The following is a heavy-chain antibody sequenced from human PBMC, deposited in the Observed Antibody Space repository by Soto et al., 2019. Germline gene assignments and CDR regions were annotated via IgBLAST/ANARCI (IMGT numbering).Heavy chain of an antibody. J-gene: IGHJ5*02. V-gene: IGHV4-59*01. CDR1: GGSISSYY. CDR2: IYYSGST. Sequence: SLTCTVSGGSISSYYWSWIRQPPGKGLEWIGYIYYSGSTNYNPSLKSRVTISVDTSKNQFSLKLSSVTAADTAVYYCARTYNSSSHSPINWFDPWGQGTLVTVSS. CDR3: ARTYNSSSHSPINWFDP. D-gene: IGHD6-6*01.